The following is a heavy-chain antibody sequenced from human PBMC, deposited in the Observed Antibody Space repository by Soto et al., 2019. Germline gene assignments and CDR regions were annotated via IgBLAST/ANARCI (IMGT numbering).Heavy chain of an antibody. CDR1: GYTLNTYY. CDR2: INPRGGGT. CDR3: ARGGGFSPYYYNLDV. Sequence: GASVKVSCKASGYTLNTYYMHWVRQAPGQGPEWMGIINPRGGGTTYAQNFQDRVTMTSDTSSSTVCMELSSLRSEDTAVYYCARGGGFSPYYYNLDVWGQGTTVTVSS. V-gene: IGHV1-46*02. D-gene: IGHD2-15*01. J-gene: IGHJ6*02.